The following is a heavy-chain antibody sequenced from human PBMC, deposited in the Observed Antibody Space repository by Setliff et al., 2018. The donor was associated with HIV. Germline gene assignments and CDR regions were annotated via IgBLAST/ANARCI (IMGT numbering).Heavy chain of an antibody. CDR1: GGSFSGYF. D-gene: IGHD1-1*01. CDR2: FRHSGNT. J-gene: IGHJ3*02. CDR3: AKEGSWNDDSGAFNI. V-gene: IGHV4-34*01. Sequence: SETLSLTCAVYGGSFSGYFWSWIRQSPGKGLEWIGEFRHSGNTNINPSLKSRVTISGDTTKNQISLKLTSVTAADTAVYYCAKEGSWNDDSGAFNIWGQGTMVTVSS.